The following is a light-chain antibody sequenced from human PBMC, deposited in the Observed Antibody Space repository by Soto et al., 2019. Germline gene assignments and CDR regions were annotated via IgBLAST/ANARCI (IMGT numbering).Light chain of an antibody. CDR2: LDSDGSH. J-gene: IGLJ3*02. CDR1: SGHSTYA. V-gene: IGLV4-69*01. Sequence: QSVLTQSPSASASLGASVKLTCTLSSGHSTYAIAWHQQQPEKGPRYLMKLDSDGSHSKGDGIPDRFSGSSSGAERYLTLSSLQSEDDADYYCQTWATGPDWVFGGGTQLTVL. CDR3: QTWATGPDWV.